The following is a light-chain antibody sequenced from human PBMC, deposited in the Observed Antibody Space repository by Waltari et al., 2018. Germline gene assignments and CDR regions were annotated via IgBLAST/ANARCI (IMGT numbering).Light chain of an antibody. CDR3: CSYAGSYTLGV. Sequence: QSALTQPRSVSGSPGQSVTISCTGTSSDVGSYNHVSWFQQHPGKAPKLMIYDVTKRPSGVPDRFSGSKSGITASLTISGLQADDEADYYCCSYAGSYTLGVFGGGTKLTVL. J-gene: IGLJ3*02. CDR2: DVT. V-gene: IGLV2-11*01. CDR1: SSDVGSYNH.